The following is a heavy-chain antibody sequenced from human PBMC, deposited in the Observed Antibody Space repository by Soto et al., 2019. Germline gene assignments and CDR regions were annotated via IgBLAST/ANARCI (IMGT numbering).Heavy chain of an antibody. CDR3: ARESTSKNWFDP. J-gene: IGHJ5*02. V-gene: IGHV1-69*06. D-gene: IGHD2-2*01. Sequence: QVQLVQSGAEVKKPGSSVKVSCKASGGTFSSYAISWVRQAPGQGLEWMGGIIPIFGTANNAQKFQGRVTITANKSTSTAYMELSSLRSEDTAVYYCARESTSKNWFDPWGQGTLVTVSS. CDR2: IIPIFGTA. CDR1: GGTFSSYA.